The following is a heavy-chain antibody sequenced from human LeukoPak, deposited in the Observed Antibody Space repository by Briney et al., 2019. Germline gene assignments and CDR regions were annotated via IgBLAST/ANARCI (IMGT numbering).Heavy chain of an antibody. Sequence: GGSLRLSCAASGFTFSSYWMSWVRQAPGKGLEWVANIKQDGSEKYYVDSVKGRFTVSRDNAKNSLYLQMNSLRAEDTAVYYCARTNYYDSSGFDYWGQGTLVTVSS. CDR3: ARTNYYDSSGFDY. J-gene: IGHJ4*02. CDR2: IKQDGSEK. CDR1: GFTFSSYW. V-gene: IGHV3-7*01. D-gene: IGHD3-22*01.